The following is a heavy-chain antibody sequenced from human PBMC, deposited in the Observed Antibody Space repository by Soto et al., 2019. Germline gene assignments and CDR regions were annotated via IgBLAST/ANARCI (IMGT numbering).Heavy chain of an antibody. J-gene: IGHJ3*02. Sequence: QVQLAESGGGVVQPGRSLRLSCAASGFTFSGFAIHWVRQAPGKGLEWVSTVSFDGSNEYYADSVKGRFTISRDNSKNTLSLQMNSLRAEDTAVYYRARDQRYCSGGTCYSGHAFDIWGQGTMVTVSS. CDR2: VSFDGSNE. V-gene: IGHV3-30-3*01. CDR1: GFTFSGFA. CDR3: ARDQRYCSGGTCYSGHAFDI. D-gene: IGHD2-15*01.